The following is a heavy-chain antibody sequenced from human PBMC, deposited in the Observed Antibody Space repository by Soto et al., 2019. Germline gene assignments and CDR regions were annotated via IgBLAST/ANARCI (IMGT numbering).Heavy chain of an antibody. V-gene: IGHV1-69*01. CDR3: ARSKGSMTSLEIYYYYYYGMDV. J-gene: IGHJ6*02. Sequence: QVQLVQSGAEVKKPGSSVKVSCKASGGTFSSYAISWVRQAPGQGLEWMGGIIPISGTANYAQKFQGRVTITADESTSTAYRELSSLRSVYTAVYYCARSKGSMTSLEIYYYYYYGMDVWGQGTTVTVSS. CDR1: GGTFSSYA. CDR2: IIPISGTA. D-gene: IGHD2-2*01.